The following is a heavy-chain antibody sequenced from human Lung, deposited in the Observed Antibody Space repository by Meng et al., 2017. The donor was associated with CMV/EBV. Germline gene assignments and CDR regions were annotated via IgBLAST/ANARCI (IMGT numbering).Heavy chain of an antibody. CDR1: GYTFGIFG. V-gene: IGHV1-18*01. CDR2: ISAENGNT. CDR3: ARAGAAVTTHFDF. Sequence: QGPLVQSGAELQKPGASVKVSCKASGYTFGIFGITWVRQAPGQGLEWVGWISAENGNTNYAQKFQGRVTLTTDTSTKTAYMDLRGLRSDDSAVYYCARAGAAVTTHFDFWGRGTLVTVSS. D-gene: IGHD4-17*01. J-gene: IGHJ4*02.